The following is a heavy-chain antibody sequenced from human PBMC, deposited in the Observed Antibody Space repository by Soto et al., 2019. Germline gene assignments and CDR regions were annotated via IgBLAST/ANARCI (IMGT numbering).Heavy chain of an antibody. CDR3: ARAHAPTLPFDF. D-gene: IGHD2-15*01. V-gene: IGHV4-59*01. J-gene: IGHJ4*02. CDR1: GGSISNVY. Sequence: PSETLSLTCSVSGGSISNVYWSWIRQSPGKGLEWIGFIFHSGNAKYNPSLQSRASMSIDTSKNQFSLSLESVTAADTAVYFCARAHAPTLPFDFWGQGTLVTVSS. CDR2: IFHSGNA.